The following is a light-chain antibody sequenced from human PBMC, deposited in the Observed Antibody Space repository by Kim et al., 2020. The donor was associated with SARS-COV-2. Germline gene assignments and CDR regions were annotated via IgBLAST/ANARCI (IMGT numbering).Light chain of an antibody. CDR2: AAS. CDR3: QQSYSTLYT. CDR1: QNISTY. V-gene: IGKV1-39*01. J-gene: IGKJ2*01. Sequence: SAAVGDRVTITCRASQNISTYLNWYQQKPGKAPKLLIYAASSLQSGVPSRFSGSGSGTDFTLTISSLQPDDFATYYCQQSYSTLYTFGQGTKLKI.